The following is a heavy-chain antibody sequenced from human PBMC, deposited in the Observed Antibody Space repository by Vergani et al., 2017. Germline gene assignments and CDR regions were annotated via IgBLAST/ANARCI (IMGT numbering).Heavy chain of an antibody. CDR2: IKSKRDGATT. J-gene: IGHJ4*02. D-gene: IGHD1-26*01. V-gene: IGHV3-15*01. CDR3: TTVGPTRVVLQDF. Sequence: EVQLVESGGGLVQPGGSLRLSCAASGITVSKVWMSWVRQAPGKGLEWVGRIKSKRDGATTDYAAPVKGRFTISRDESSNTLFLQMTSLKTEDTAVYFCTTVGPTRVVLQDFWGQGTLVTVSS. CDR1: GITVSKVW.